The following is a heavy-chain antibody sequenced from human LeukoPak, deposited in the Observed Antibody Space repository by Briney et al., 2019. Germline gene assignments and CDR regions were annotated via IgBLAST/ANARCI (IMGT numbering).Heavy chain of an antibody. J-gene: IGHJ4*02. V-gene: IGHV4-4*02. CDR2: IYHSGST. Sequence: SETLSLTCAVSGGSISSSNWWSWVRQPPGKGLEWIGEIYHSGSTNYNPSLKSRVTISVDKSKNQFSLKLSSVTAADTAVYYCARVEGFGEIRGYFDYWGQGTLVTVSS. CDR1: GGSISSSNW. D-gene: IGHD3-10*01. CDR3: ARVEGFGEIRGYFDY.